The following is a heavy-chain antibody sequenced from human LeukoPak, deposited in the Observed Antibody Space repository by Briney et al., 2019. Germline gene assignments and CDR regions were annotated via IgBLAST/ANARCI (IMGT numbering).Heavy chain of an antibody. CDR2: INHSGST. CDR3: ARGLLRGDY. Sequence: PSQTLSLTCTVSGGSISCGDYYWSWIRQPPGKGLGWIGEINHSGSTNYNPSLKSRVTISVDTSKNQFSLKLGSVTAADTAVYYCARGLLRGDYWGQGTLVTVSS. V-gene: IGHV4-30-4*08. D-gene: IGHD3-16*01. J-gene: IGHJ4*02. CDR1: GGSISCGDYY.